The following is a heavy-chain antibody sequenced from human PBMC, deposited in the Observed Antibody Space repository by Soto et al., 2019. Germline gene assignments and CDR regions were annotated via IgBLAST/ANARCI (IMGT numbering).Heavy chain of an antibody. V-gene: IGHV1-8*01. CDR2: MNPNSGNT. D-gene: IGHD3-10*01. J-gene: IGHJ5*02. CDR3: ARGITMVRGVIPVGPSYP. CDR1: GYTFTSYD. Sequence: GASVKVSCNASGYTFTSYDINWERQATGQGLEWMGWMNPNSGNTGYAQKFQGRVTMTRNTSISTAYMELISLRSEDTAVYYCARGITMVRGVIPVGPSYPWGQGTLVTVSS.